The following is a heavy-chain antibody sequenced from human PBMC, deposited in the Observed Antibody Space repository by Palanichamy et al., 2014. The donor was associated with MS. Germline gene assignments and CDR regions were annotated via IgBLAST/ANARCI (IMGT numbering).Heavy chain of an antibody. CDR1: GDSISSGGYF. CDR3: ARDQVWWGTSRYFDY. V-gene: IGHV4-31*03. Sequence: QVQLQESGPGLVKPSQTLSLTCTVSGDSISSGGYFWSWIRQYPGKGLEWIGNIYFSGGASVNPSLKSRVSISVDTSKNQFSLKLNSVTAADTAVYYCARDQVWWGTSRYFDYWGQGALVTVAS. CDR2: IYFSGGA. J-gene: IGHJ4*02. D-gene: IGHD3-16*02.